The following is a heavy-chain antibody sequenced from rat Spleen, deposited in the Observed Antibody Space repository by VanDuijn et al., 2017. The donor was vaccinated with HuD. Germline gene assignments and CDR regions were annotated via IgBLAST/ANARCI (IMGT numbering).Heavy chain of an antibody. CDR2: ISYDGSST. J-gene: IGHJ2*01. CDR3: ARHPEGIPYYFDY. D-gene: IGHD1-11*01. Sequence: EVQLVESGGGLVQPGRSLKLSCVASGFTFSNYDMAWVRQAPTKGLEWVATISYDGSSTYYRDSVKGRFTISRDNAKSTLYLQMDSLRSEDTATYYCARHPEGIPYYFDYWGQGVMVTVSS. V-gene: IGHV5-7*01. CDR1: GFTFSNYD.